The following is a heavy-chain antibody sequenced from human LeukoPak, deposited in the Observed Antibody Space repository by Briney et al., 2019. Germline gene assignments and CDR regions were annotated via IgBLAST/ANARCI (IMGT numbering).Heavy chain of an antibody. CDR1: GGSISSSSYY. J-gene: IGHJ4*02. D-gene: IGHD7-27*01. Sequence: SETLSLTCTVSGGSISSSSYYWGWIRQPPGKGLEWIGSIYYSGSTYYNPSLKSRVTISVDTSKNQFSLKLSSVTAADTAVYYCASARPSTGEFDYWGQGTLVTVSS. V-gene: IGHV4-39*01. CDR2: IYYSGST. CDR3: ASARPSTGEFDY.